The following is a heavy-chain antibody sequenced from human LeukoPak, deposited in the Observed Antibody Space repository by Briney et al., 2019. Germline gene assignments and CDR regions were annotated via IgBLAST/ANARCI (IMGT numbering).Heavy chain of an antibody. Sequence: SVKVSCKASGGTFSSYAISWVRQAPGQGLEWMGGIIPIFGTANYAQKFQGRATITTDESTSTAYMELSSLRSEDTAVYYCARDLGDYGGNYWFDPWGQGTLVTVSS. CDR3: ARDLGDYGGNYWFDP. D-gene: IGHD4/OR15-4a*01. CDR1: GGTFSSYA. CDR2: IIPIFGTA. J-gene: IGHJ5*02. V-gene: IGHV1-69*05.